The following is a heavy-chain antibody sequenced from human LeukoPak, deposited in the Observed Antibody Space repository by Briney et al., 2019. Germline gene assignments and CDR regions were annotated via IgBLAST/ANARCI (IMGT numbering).Heavy chain of an antibody. V-gene: IGHV3-74*01. CDR3: ARAVAGTRNAFDL. CDR2: ISNDVISTIST. CDR1: GFTFSNYW. D-gene: IGHD6-19*01. Sequence: PGGSLRLSCAASGFTFSNYWMHWVRQVPGKGLVWISRISNDVISTISTSYADSVKGRFTISRDNAKNTLYLQMNSLIAEDTAVYYCARAVAGTRNAFDLWGQGTMVTVSS. J-gene: IGHJ3*01.